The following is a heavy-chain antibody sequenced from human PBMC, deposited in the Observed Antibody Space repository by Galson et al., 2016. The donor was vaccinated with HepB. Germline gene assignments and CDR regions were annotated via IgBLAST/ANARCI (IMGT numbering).Heavy chain of an antibody. CDR2: ISGSGDRT. J-gene: IGHJ4*02. V-gene: IGHV3-23*01. CDR3: AKDWGFWNYDSSGTLDY. D-gene: IGHD3-22*01. Sequence: WVRQAPGKGLEWVSAISGSGDRTYYADSVKGRFTISRDNSKNTLYLQMNSLRAEDTAVYFCAKDWGFWNYDSSGTLDYWGQGTLVTVSS.